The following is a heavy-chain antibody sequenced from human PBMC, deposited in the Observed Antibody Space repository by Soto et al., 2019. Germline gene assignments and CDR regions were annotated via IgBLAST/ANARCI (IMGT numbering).Heavy chain of an antibody. CDR1: GYTFTCCY. D-gene: IGHD3-22*01. Sequence: ASVKVSCKASGYTFTCCYMHWVRQAPGQGLEWMGWSNPNSGGTNYAQKFQGRVTMTRDTSISTAYMELSRLRSDDTAVYYCARDTIGYYYDSSGYYGKWYFDLWGRGTLVTVSS. CDR3: ARDTIGYYYDSSGYYGKWYFDL. V-gene: IGHV1-2*02. CDR2: SNPNSGGT. J-gene: IGHJ2*01.